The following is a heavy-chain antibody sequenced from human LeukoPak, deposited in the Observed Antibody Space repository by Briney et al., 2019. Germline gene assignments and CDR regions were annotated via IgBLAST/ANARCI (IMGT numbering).Heavy chain of an antibody. J-gene: IGHJ6*03. CDR3: ARVRDSGGMDV. Sequence: SETLSLTCTVSGGSISSGDYYWSWIRQPPGKGLEWIGYIYYSGSTYYNSSLKRRVTISIDTSKNQFSLKLSSVTAADTAVYYCARVRDSGGMDVWGKGTTVTVSS. CDR1: GGSISSGDYY. V-gene: IGHV4-30-4*01. D-gene: IGHD1-26*01. CDR2: IYYSGST.